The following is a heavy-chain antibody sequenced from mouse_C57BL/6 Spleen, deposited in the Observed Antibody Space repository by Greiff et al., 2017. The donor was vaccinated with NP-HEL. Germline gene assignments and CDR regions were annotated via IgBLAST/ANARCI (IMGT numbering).Heavy chain of an antibody. D-gene: IGHD3-1*01. CDR3: TRDPRSGYYAMDY. CDR1: GFTFSSYA. V-gene: IGHV5-9-1*02. Sequence: EVKLVESGEGLVKPGGSLKLSCAASGFTFSSYAMSWVRQTPEKRLEWVAYISSGGDYISYADTVQGRFTISRDNARNTLYLQMSSLKSEDTAMYYCTRDPRSGYYAMDYWGQGTSVTVSS. J-gene: IGHJ4*01. CDR2: ISSGGDYI.